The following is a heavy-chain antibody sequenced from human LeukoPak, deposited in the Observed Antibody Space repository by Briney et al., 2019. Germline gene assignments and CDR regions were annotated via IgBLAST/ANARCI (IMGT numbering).Heavy chain of an antibody. J-gene: IGHJ6*03. CDR1: GFTFTSSA. Sequence: TSVKVSCKASGFTFTSSAMQWVRQARGQRLEGIGWIVVGSGNTNYAQKFQERVTITRDMSTSTAYMELSSLRSEDTAVYYCAADSTGVVPALPYYYYYMDVWGKGTTVTVSS. CDR3: AADSTGVVPALPYYYYYMDV. V-gene: IGHV1-58*02. CDR2: IVVGSGNT. D-gene: IGHD2-2*01.